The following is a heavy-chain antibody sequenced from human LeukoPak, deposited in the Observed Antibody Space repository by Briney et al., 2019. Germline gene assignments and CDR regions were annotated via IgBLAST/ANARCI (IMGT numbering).Heavy chain of an antibody. CDR3: ARSNYGSGSYYP. D-gene: IGHD3-10*01. Sequence: GASVKVSCKASGYTFTSYAMHWVRQAPGQRLEWMGWINAGNGNTQYSQEFQDRVTITRDTSASTTYMELSSLRSEDMAVYYCARSNYGSGSYYPWSQGTLVTVSS. V-gene: IGHV1-3*03. CDR2: INAGNGNT. CDR1: GYTFTSYA. J-gene: IGHJ5*02.